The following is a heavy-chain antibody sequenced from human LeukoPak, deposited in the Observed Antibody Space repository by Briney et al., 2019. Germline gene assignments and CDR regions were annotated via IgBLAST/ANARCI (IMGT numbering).Heavy chain of an antibody. Sequence: ESLKISRKVSGYSFTSYCIGWVRQMPGKGLEWMGIIYPGDSGPTYSPSFQGQVTISVDKSINTAYLQWSSLQASDTAMYYCGMSGDRVPLQDDVFDVWGQGTMVTVST. J-gene: IGHJ3*01. D-gene: IGHD1-26*01. V-gene: IGHV5-51*01. CDR2: IYPGDSGP. CDR1: GYSFTSYC. CDR3: GMSGDRVPLQDDVFDV.